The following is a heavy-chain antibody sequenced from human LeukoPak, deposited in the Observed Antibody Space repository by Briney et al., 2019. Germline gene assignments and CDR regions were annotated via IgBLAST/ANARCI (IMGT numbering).Heavy chain of an antibody. D-gene: IGHD3-16*01. J-gene: IGHJ4*02. CDR2: IYTSGST. CDR1: GGSISIYY. Sequence: SKTLSLTCTVSGGSISIYYWSWIRQPAGKGLEWIGRIYTSGSTSYNPSLKSRVTMSVDTSKNQFSLKLRSVTAADTAVYYCARDLVYYFDFWGQGTLVTVSS. CDR3: ARDLVYYFDF. V-gene: IGHV4-4*07.